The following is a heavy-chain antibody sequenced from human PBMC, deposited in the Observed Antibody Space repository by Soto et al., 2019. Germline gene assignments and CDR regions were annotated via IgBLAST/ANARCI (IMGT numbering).Heavy chain of an antibody. D-gene: IGHD3-10*01. V-gene: IGHV3-23*01. CDR1: VFTFGSYA. J-gene: IGHJ4*02. CDR3: AKDNGNYGSGSFSH. Sequence: EVQLLESGGGLVQPGGSLRLSCAASVFTFGSYAMSWVRQAPGKGLEWVSLISGTGDSSEYANSVKGRFTISRDYSKTTVFLQMNSLRAEDTAVYFCAKDNGNYGSGSFSHWGQGTLVTVSS. CDR2: ISGTGDSS.